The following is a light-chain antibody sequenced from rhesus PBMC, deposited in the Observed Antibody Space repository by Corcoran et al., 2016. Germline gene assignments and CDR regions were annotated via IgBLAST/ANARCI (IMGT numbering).Light chain of an antibody. V-gene: IGKV3-24*04. CDR2: GAS. J-gene: IGKJ2*01. CDR1: QSVSSY. Sequence: EIVMTQSPATLALSPGERSTLSYRASQSVSSYLAWYQQTPGQGPRLLSYGASSRATGIPDRCSGSGSGTEFTLTISSLEPEYVGVYFCLQSSNWPQYSFGQGTKVEIK. CDR3: LQSSNWPQYS.